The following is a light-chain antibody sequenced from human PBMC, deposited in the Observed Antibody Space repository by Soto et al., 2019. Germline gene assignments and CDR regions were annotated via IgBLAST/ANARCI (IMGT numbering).Light chain of an antibody. CDR3: QQSYTTPRT. Sequence: DIPMTPTPPSLSAHIGDIVPITRRASQTIIGYLNWYQQKPGKAPRLLVNAASNLQSGVPSRFRGSGSETDFTLTITSLQPEDFATYYCQQSYTTPRTFGQGTKVDIK. V-gene: IGKV1-39*01. CDR1: QTIIGY. J-gene: IGKJ1*01. CDR2: AAS.